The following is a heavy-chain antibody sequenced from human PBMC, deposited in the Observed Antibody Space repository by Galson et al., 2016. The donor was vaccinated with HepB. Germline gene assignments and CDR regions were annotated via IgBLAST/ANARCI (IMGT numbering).Heavy chain of an antibody. CDR1: GFTVSSNY. D-gene: IGHD6-19*01. J-gene: IGHJ1*01. CDR2: IYSAGGT. CDR3: ARSSGWYGYFQH. V-gene: IGHV3-53*01. Sequence: LSCAASGFTVSSNYMSWVRQAPGKGLEWVSVIYSAGGTFYADSVKGRFSISRDNSKNTVYLQMNSLRAEDTAVYYCARSSGWYGYFQHWGQGTLVTVSS.